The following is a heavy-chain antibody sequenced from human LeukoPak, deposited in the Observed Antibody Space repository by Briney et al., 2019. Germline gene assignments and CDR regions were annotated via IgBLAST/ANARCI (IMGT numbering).Heavy chain of an antibody. Sequence: GGSLRLSCAASGFTFSKYAMSWVRQAPGKGLEWVSTVNDRGTGTYYADSVKGRFTISRDNSKNMLYLQMNSLRAEDTAVYYCAKGRGSSTSCYTEWGQGTLVTVSS. J-gene: IGHJ4*02. V-gene: IGHV3-23*01. D-gene: IGHD2-2*02. CDR3: AKGRGSSTSCYTE. CDR1: GFTFSKYA. CDR2: VNDRGTGT.